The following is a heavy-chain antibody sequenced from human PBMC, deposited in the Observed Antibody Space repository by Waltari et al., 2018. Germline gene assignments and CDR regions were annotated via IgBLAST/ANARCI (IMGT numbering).Heavy chain of an antibody. J-gene: IGHJ4*02. CDR2: IYYSGST. Sequence: QVQLQESGPGLVKPSETLSLTCTVSGGSISSHYWSWIRQPPGKGLEWIGYIYYSGSTNYNPSLKSRVTISVDTSKNQFSRKLSSVTAADTAVYYCARNPNSSPYYFDYWGQGTLVTVSS. V-gene: IGHV4-59*11. D-gene: IGHD6-6*01. CDR3: ARNPNSSPYYFDY. CDR1: GGSISSHY.